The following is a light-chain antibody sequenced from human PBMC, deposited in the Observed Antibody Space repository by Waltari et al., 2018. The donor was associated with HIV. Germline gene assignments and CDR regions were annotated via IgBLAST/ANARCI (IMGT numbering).Light chain of an antibody. J-gene: IGLJ2*01. V-gene: IGLV2-11*01. CDR3: CSYAGNSVV. CDR2: DVT. Sequence: QSALTQPRSVSGSPGQSVTLSCTGTSSDVGGYNYVSWYQQPPGKAPKVMIYDVTKRPSGVPDRFSGSKSGNTASLTISGLQAEDEADYDRCSYAGNSVVFGGGTRVTVL. CDR1: SSDVGGYNY.